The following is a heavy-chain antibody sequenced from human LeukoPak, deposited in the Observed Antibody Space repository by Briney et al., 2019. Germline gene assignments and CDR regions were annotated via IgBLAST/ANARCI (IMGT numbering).Heavy chain of an antibody. D-gene: IGHD3-22*01. V-gene: IGHV4-38-2*02. Sequence: KSSETLSLTCTVSGYSISSGYYWGWIRQPPGKGLEWIGRIYTSGSTNYNPSLKSRVTISVDTSKNQFSLKLSSVTAADTAVYYCAREHYDSSGYPNWGQGTLVTVSS. CDR2: IYTSGST. CDR1: GYSISSGYY. CDR3: AREHYDSSGYPN. J-gene: IGHJ4*02.